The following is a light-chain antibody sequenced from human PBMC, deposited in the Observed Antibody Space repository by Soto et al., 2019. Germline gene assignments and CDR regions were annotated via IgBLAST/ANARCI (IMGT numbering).Light chain of an antibody. J-gene: IGLJ2*01. Sequence: QSALTQPASVSGSPGQSINISCTGTSSDIGVYNYVSWYQQHPGKAPKLMIYEVSNRPSGVSYRFSGSKSGRTASLTISGLQAEDEADYFCSSYTRTNTHVLFFGGTKLTDL. CDR2: EVS. CDR1: SSDIGVYNY. CDR3: SSYTRTNTHVL. V-gene: IGLV2-14*01.